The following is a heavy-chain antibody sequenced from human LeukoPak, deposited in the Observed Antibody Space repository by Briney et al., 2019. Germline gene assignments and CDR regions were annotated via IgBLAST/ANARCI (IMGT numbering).Heavy chain of an antibody. CDR3: ARGQLRLRHRGFDP. J-gene: IGHJ5*02. CDR2: MNTNSGYT. D-gene: IGHD4-17*01. V-gene: IGHV1-8*03. CDR1: GYTFTNYD. Sequence: ASVKVSCKASGYTFTNYDINWVRQAPGQGLEWMGWMNTNSGYTGYAQKFQGRVTITRNTSISTAYMELSSLRSDDTAVYYCARGQLRLRHRGFDPWGQGTLVTVSS.